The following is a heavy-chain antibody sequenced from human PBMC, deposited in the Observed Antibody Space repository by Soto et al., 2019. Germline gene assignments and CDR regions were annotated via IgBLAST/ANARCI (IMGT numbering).Heavy chain of an antibody. V-gene: IGHV4-4*02. CDR2: IYHSGST. CDR1: GGSISSSNW. D-gene: IGHD3-3*01. CDR3: ARVGYDFWSGATCMDV. Sequence: SETLSLTCAVSGGSISSSNWWSWVRQPPGKGLEWIGEIYHSGSTNYNPSLKSRVTTSVDKSKNQFSLKLSSVTAADTAVYYCARVGYDFWSGATCMDVWGQGTTVTVSS. J-gene: IGHJ6*02.